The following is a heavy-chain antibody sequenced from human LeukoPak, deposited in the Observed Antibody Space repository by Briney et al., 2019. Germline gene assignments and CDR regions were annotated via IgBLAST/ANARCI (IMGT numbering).Heavy chain of an antibody. V-gene: IGHV4-59*01. CDR3: ARDGCGSSSCLDY. Sequence: SETLSLTCTVSGGSINSYYWSWIRQPPGKGLEWIWYISYSGSTNYNPSLKRRVTISVDASKNQFSLKLSSVTAADTAVYYCARDGCGSSSCLDYWGQGTLVTVSS. J-gene: IGHJ4*02. CDR1: GGSINSYY. CDR2: ISYSGST. D-gene: IGHD6-6*01.